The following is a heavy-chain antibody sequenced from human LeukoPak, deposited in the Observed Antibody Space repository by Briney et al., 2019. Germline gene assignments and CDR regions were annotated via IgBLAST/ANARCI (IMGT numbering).Heavy chain of an antibody. CDR3: ARGAPWDYYDRSNLDY. V-gene: IGHV1-18*01. J-gene: IGHJ4*02. Sequence: ASVKVSCKASGYTFTSYGISWVRQAPGQGLEWMGWIGAYNGNTNYAQKLQGRVTMTTDTSTSTAYMELRSLRSDDTAVYYCARGAPWDYYDRSNLDYWGQGTLVTVSS. CDR2: IGAYNGNT. D-gene: IGHD3-22*01. CDR1: GYTFTSYG.